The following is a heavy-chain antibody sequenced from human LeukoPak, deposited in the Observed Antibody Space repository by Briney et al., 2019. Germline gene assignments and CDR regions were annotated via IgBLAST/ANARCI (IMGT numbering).Heavy chain of an antibody. Sequence: HGEPLKISCKGSGYSFTSYWIGWVRQMPGKGLEWMGIIYPGDSDTRYSPSFQGQVTISADKSISTAYLQWSSLKASDTAMYYCARPNTYYDILTGYSYYYFDYWGQGTLVTVSS. D-gene: IGHD3-9*01. CDR1: GYSFTSYW. CDR2: IYPGDSDT. V-gene: IGHV5-51*01. CDR3: ARPNTYYDILTGYSYYYFDY. J-gene: IGHJ4*02.